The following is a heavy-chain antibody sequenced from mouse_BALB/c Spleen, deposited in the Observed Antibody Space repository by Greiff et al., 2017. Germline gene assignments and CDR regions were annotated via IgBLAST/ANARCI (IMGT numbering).Heavy chain of an antibody. Sequence: QVQLKQSGAELARPGASVKLSCKASGYTFTAYYINWVKQRTGQGLEWIGEIYPGSGNTYYNEKFKGKATLTADKSSSTAYMQRSSLTSEDSAVYFCARKRENPFDYWGQGTTLTVSS. CDR1: GYTFTAYY. CDR2: IYPGSGNT. CDR3: ARKRENPFDY. J-gene: IGHJ2*01. V-gene: IGHV1-77*01.